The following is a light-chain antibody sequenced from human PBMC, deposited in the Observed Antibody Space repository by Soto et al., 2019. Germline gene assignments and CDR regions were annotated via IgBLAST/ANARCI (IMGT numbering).Light chain of an antibody. CDR3: QQYKSYSQVT. CDR2: DAS. CDR1: QSISSW. J-gene: IGKJ4*01. Sequence: DIQMTQSPSTLSASVGDRVTITCRASQSISSWLAWYQQKPGKAPKLLIYDASSLESGVPSRFSGRGSGTEFTLTISSLQPDDFATYYCQQYKSYSQVTFGGGTKVQIK. V-gene: IGKV1-5*01.